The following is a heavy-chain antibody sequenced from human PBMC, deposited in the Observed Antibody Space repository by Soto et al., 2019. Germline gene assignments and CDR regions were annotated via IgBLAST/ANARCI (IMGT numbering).Heavy chain of an antibody. CDR3: ASGSIAAALNYYYYYGMDV. V-gene: IGHV4-39*01. J-gene: IGHJ6*02. D-gene: IGHD6-13*01. Sequence: SETLSLTCTVSGGSISSSSYYWGWIRQPPGKGLEWIGSIYYSGSTYYNPSLKSRVTISVDTSKNQFSLKLSSVTAADTAVYYCASGSIAAALNYYYYYGMDVWGQGTTVILSS. CDR1: GGSISSSSYY. CDR2: IYYSGST.